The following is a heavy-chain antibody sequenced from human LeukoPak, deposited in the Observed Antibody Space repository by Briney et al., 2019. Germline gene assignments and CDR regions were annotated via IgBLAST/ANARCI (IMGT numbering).Heavy chain of an antibody. CDR1: GFTFSSYS. CDR2: ISSSSSYI. J-gene: IGHJ4*02. D-gene: IGHD5-18*01. Sequence: GGSLRLSCAASGFTFSSYSMNWVRQAPGKGLEWVSSISSSSSYIYYADSVKGRFTISGDNAKNSLYLQMNSLRAEDTAVYYCARVGGYSYGYVFDYWGQGTLVTVSS. V-gene: IGHV3-21*01. CDR3: ARVGGYSYGYVFDY.